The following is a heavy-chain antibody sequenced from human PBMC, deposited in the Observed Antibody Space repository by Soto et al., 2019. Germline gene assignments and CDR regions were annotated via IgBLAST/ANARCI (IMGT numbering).Heavy chain of an antibody. J-gene: IGHJ5*02. CDR3: DKDHPIPPPIPAPSARHWFHP. Sequence: PGGSLRLSCAASAITFSNFAMTWVPQAPGKGLEWVSAISDSGAYTYYADSVKGRFTISRDNSKNRLYLQMNSRRAEDTAVYYFDKDHPIPPPIPAPSARHWFHPLRQGPLVTVS. CDR1: AITFSNFA. D-gene: IGHD2-2*02. V-gene: IGHV3-23*01. CDR2: ISDSGAYT.